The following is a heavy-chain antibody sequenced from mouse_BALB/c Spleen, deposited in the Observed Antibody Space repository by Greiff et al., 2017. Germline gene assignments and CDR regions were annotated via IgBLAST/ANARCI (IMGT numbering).Heavy chain of an antibody. CDR2: ISDGGSYT. CDR3: ARPIYDYDWFAY. CDR1: GFTFSDYY. J-gene: IGHJ3*01. D-gene: IGHD2-4*01. V-gene: IGHV5-4*02. Sequence: EVQLVESGGGLVKPGGSLKLSCAASGFTFSDYYMYWVRQTPEKRLEWVATISDGGSYTYYPDSVKGRFTISRDNAKNNLYLQMSSLKSEDTAMYYCARPIYDYDWFAYWGQGTLVTVSA.